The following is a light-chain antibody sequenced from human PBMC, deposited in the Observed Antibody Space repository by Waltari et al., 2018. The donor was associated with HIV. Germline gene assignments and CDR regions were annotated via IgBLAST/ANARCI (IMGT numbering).Light chain of an antibody. CDR3: QQSYSNPRT. J-gene: IGKJ1*01. CDR2: VAS. V-gene: IGKV1-39*01. CDR1: QTISNS. Sequence: DIQMTQSPSSLSASVGDRVTITCRASQTISNSVNWYQQKPGKAPKVLIYVASSLQSGVPSRFSGSGSETDFTLTISSLQPEEFATYYCQQSYSNPRTFGQGTRVEIK.